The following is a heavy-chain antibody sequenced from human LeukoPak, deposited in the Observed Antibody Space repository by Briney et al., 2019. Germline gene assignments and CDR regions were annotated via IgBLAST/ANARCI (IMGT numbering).Heavy chain of an antibody. J-gene: IGHJ3*02. CDR2: LIPNSGVT. D-gene: IGHD2-21*02. CDR3: ARALMAVVTQSPEPDAFDI. CDR1: GYTFTSYG. Sequence: ASVKVSCKASGYTFTSYGISWVRQAPGQGLEWMGWLIPNSGVTRYSQNFQARLTMTRDTSLSPAYMELTNLTSNDTAVYYCARALMAVVTQSPEPDAFDIWGQGTAVTVS. V-gene: IGHV1-2*02.